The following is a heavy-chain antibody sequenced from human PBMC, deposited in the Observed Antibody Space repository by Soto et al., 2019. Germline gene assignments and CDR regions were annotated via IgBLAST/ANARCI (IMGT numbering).Heavy chain of an antibody. J-gene: IGHJ6*02. Sequence: GESLKISCKGSGYSFTSYWIAWVRQMPGEGLEWMGIIYPGDSGTRYSPSFQGQVTISADKSINSVYLQWSSLKASDTATYYCARLGFNYDFLSGYYNVHHYYGIDVWGQGTTVTVS. V-gene: IGHV5-51*01. CDR3: ARLGFNYDFLSGYYNVHHYYGIDV. D-gene: IGHD3-3*01. CDR1: GYSFTSYW. CDR2: IYPGDSGT.